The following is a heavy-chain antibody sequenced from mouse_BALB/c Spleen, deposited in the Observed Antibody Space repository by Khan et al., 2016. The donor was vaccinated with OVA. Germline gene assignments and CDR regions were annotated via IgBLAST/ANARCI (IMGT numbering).Heavy chain of an antibody. D-gene: IGHD2-4*01. CDR3: ARKDYDDYDPFPY. J-gene: IGHJ3*01. CDR1: GYSIPSEYT. CDR2: ISYSGNT. Sequence: EVQLVETGPGLVKPSQSLSLSCSVTGYSIPSEYTWNWIRQFPGNKLEWMGFISYSGNTRYYPSLKSRISIPRDTSKNQFFLQLNSVTSEDTATYDCARKDYDDYDPFPYWGQGTLVTVSA. V-gene: IGHV3-2*02.